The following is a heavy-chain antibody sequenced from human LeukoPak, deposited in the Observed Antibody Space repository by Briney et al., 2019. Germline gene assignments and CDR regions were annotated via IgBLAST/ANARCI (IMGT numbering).Heavy chain of an antibody. CDR3: ARHSWGGYYYDY. D-gene: IGHD3-16*01. CDR2: IYHSGST. V-gene: IGHV4-59*08. J-gene: IGHJ4*02. Sequence: SETVSLTCTVSGGSISGYYWSWIRRPPGKGLEWIGYIYHSGSTDYNPSLKSRVTISVDTSKSQFSLKLSSVTAADTAVYYCARHSWGGYYYDYWGQGTLVTVSS. CDR1: GGSISGYY.